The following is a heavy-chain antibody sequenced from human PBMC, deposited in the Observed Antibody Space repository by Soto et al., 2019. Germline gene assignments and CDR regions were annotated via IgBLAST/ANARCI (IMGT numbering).Heavy chain of an antibody. J-gene: IGHJ6*02. V-gene: IGHV1-69*08. CDR2: SIPILGIA. CDR3: AREDYYYYGMDV. Sequence: QVQLVQSGAEVKKPGSSVKVSCKASGGTFSSYTISWGRQAPGQGLEWMGRSIPILGIANYAQKFQGRVTITADKSTSTAYMELSSLRSEDTAVYYCAREDYYYYGMDVWGQGTTVTVSS. CDR1: GGTFSSYT.